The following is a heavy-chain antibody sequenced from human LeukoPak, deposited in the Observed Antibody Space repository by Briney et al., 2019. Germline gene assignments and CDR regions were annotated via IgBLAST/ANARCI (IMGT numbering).Heavy chain of an antibody. V-gene: IGHV1-69*05. CDR1: GGTFSSYA. CDR3: GGGRRTSGYYYSMGS. J-gene: IGHJ5*02. CDR2: IIPIFGTA. D-gene: IGHD3-3*01. Sequence: SVKVSCKASGGTFSSYAISWVRQAPGQGLEWMGGIIPIFGTANYAQKFQGRVTITTDESTSTAYMELSSLRSEDTAVYYCGGGRRTSGYYYSMGSWGQGTLVTVSS.